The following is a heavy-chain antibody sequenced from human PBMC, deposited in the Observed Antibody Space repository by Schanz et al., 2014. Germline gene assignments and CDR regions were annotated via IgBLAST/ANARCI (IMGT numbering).Heavy chain of an antibody. Sequence: QVQLVQSGDEVKKPGASVKVSCKTSGYTFSSYGITWVRQAPGQGLEWMGWISAYNGHTDYAQKFQGRVTFTADKSTSTAYMELSSLRYEDTALYYCARGTMPGTFDIWGQGTMVTVSS. CDR1: GYTFSSYG. CDR3: ARGTMPGTFDI. V-gene: IGHV1-18*01. CDR2: ISAYNGHT. D-gene: IGHD2-2*01. J-gene: IGHJ3*02.